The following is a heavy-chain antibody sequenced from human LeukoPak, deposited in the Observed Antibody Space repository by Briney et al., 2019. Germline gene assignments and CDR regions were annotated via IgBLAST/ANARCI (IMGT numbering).Heavy chain of an antibody. V-gene: IGHV1-8*01. CDR3: ARESGLTDNWLDS. Sequence: ASVKVSCKASGYSFTTHDINWVRQSTGQGLEWMGWMKPNSGKSGYAQKFQGRVTMTRDTSISTVYMELSSLGPDDTAVYYCARESGLTDNWLDSWGQGTLVIVSS. CDR2: MKPNSGKS. CDR1: GYSFTTHD. D-gene: IGHD5-12*01. J-gene: IGHJ5*01.